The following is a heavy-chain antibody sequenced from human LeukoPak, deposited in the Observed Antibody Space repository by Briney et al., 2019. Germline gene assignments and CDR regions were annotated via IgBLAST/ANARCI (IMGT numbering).Heavy chain of an antibody. V-gene: IGHV3-74*01. CDR3: AKGGATVIDY. CDR2: NNSDGSST. CDR1: GFTFSNYW. D-gene: IGHD4-17*01. J-gene: IGHJ4*02. Sequence: SGGSLRLSCAASGFTFSNYWMHWVRQAPGKRLVWVSRNNSDGSSTTSADSVKGRFTISRDNAKNTLYLQMNSLRAEDTAVYYCAKGGATVIDYWGQGTLVTVSS.